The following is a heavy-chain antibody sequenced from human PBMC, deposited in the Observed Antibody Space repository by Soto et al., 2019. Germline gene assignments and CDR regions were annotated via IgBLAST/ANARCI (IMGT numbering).Heavy chain of an antibody. CDR3: AHRLGDSRSGGTFDY. CDR2: IYRDDDK. J-gene: IGHJ4*02. V-gene: IGHV2-5*02. CDR1: GFSLNTGAVG. D-gene: IGHD6-6*01. Sequence: QITLKESGPTLVKPTQTLTLTCAFSGFSLNTGAVGVGWIRQPPGRALEWLALIYRDDDKRYSPSLKSRLTITKDISKNQVVLTMTNMDPVDTATYCCAHRLGDSRSGGTFDYWGQGTLVTVSS.